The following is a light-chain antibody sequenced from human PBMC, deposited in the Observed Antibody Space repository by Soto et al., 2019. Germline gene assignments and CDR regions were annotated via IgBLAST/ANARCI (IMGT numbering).Light chain of an antibody. J-gene: IGKJ2*01. CDR3: QHLNDYRYT. CDR2: AAS. CDR1: QAISSS. Sequence: DIQLTQSPSFLSASVGDRVTITCRASQAISSSLAWYQHNPGKAPKLLIYAASTLQNGVPSSFSGSGSGTEFPLTISSLQPEDCATYYCQHLNDYRYTVGQGTKVEIK. V-gene: IGKV1-9*01.